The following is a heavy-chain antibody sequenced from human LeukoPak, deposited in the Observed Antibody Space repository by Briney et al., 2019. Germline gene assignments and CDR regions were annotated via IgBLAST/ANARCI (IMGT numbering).Heavy chain of an antibody. J-gene: IGHJ5*02. Sequence: ASVQVSCTASGYTFTGYYMHWVRQAPGQGLEWMGWINPNSGGTNYAQKFQGWVTMTRDTSISTAYMELSRLRSDDTAVYYCAILWFGESTLDPWGQGTLVTVSS. CDR2: INPNSGGT. V-gene: IGHV1-2*04. CDR3: AILWFGESTLDP. CDR1: GYTFTGYY. D-gene: IGHD3-10*01.